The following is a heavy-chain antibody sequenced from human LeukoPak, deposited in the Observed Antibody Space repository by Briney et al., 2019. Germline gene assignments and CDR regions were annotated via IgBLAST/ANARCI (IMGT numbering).Heavy chain of an antibody. V-gene: IGHV4-59*01. D-gene: IGHD6-19*01. CDR3: ATTQQWLAFDY. CDR2: IYYSGST. CDR1: GFTFSDYY. Sequence: GSLRLSCAASGFTFSDYYMSWIRQAPGKGLEYIGNIYYSGSTNYNPSLKSRVTISLDTSKNQFSLKLSSVTAADTAVYYCATTQQWLAFDYWGQGILVTVSS. J-gene: IGHJ4*02.